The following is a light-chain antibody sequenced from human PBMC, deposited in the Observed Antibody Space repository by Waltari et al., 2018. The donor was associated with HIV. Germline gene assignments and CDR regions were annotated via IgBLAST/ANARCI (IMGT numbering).Light chain of an antibody. J-gene: IGLJ2*01. CDR1: NNAIGADKS. CDR3: GSSTNSNIVL. V-gene: IGLV2-14*01. Sequence: QSALTQTASVSASPGQSITISCTGINNAIGADKSVSWYQQHPGKVPKLLIYDVTKRPAGFSCLFSGSKSVNTASLTISWLQPDDEADYYCGSSTNSNIVLFGGGTKLTVL. CDR2: DVT.